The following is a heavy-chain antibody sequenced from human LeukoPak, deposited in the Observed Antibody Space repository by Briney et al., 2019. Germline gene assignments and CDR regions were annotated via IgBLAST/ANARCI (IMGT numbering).Heavy chain of an antibody. CDR2: ISSSSSTI. CDR1: GFTLVSYG. CDR3: ARGGDFWIGYHLCDY. J-gene: IGHJ4*02. D-gene: IGHD3-3*01. Sequence: GGSLRLSCAASGFTLVSYGMNSVRQSPDKGLEWISYISSSSSTIYYADSVKGRFTISRDNAKNSLYLQMNSLRAEDTAVYYCARGGDFWIGYHLCDYWGQGTLVSVSS. V-gene: IGHV3-48*01.